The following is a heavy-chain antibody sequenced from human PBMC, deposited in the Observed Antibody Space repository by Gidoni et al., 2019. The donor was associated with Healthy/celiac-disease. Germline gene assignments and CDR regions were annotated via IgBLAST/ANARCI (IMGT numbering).Heavy chain of an antibody. J-gene: IGHJ3*02. CDR3: ARRSYYEGAFDI. CDR2: IYYSGST. CDR1: GGSFSSSSYY. Sequence: QLQLQESGPGLVKPSETLSLTCTVSGGSFSSSSYYWGWIRQPPGKGLEWIGSIYYSGSTYYNPSLKSRVTISVDTSKNQFSLKLSSVTAADTAVYYCARRSYYEGAFDIWGQGTMVTVSS. D-gene: IGHD3-22*01. V-gene: IGHV4-39*01.